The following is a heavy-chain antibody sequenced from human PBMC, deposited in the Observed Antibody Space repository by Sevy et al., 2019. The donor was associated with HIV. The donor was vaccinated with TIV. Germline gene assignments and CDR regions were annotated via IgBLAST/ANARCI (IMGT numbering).Heavy chain of an antibody. J-gene: IGHJ6*02. CDR1: GYTFTDYY. V-gene: IGHV1-2*02. D-gene: IGHD1-1*01. Sequence: GPSVKVSCKASGYTFTDYYIHWVRQAPGHGLEWMAWINPNDGVTNYAQRFQGGVTVTRDTSISTDYMELRRLRSDDTAIYYCARLTTMPTSDLYGMDVWGQGTTVTVSS. CDR3: ARLTTMPTSDLYGMDV. CDR2: INPNDGVT.